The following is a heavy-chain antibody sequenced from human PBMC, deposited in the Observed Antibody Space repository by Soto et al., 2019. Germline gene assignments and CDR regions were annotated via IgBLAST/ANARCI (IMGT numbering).Heavy chain of an antibody. J-gene: IGHJ4*02. V-gene: IGHV1-69*01. CDR2: IIPMFAAT. Sequence: QVQLAQSGAEVRKPGSSVKVSCRASGGSFSDFAFSWVRQAPGQGLEWMGGIIPMFAATKYAQRFQGRVTISAGGSPETVYLALSSLTSDDSAVYYCARGGIVAVPAALSSYDDYTNYRFDSWGQGTLVSVSS. CDR1: GGSFSDFA. CDR3: ARGGIVAVPAALSSYDDYTNYRFDS. D-gene: IGHD2-15*01.